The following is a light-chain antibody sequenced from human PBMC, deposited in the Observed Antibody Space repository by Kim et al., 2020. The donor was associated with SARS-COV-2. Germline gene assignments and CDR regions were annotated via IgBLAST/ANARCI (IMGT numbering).Light chain of an antibody. CDR1: SSKIGAGYD. CDR2: GNS. Sequence: VTIAGTGSSSKIGAGYDVHWYQQIPGTAPKLLIYGNSNRPSGVPDRFSGSKSGTSASLAITGLQAEDEADYYCQSYDSSLSGSGVFGTGTKVTVL. J-gene: IGLJ1*01. CDR3: QSYDSSLSGSGV. V-gene: IGLV1-40*01.